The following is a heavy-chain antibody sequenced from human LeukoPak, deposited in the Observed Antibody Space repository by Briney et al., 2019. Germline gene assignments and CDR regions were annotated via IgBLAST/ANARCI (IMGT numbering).Heavy chain of an antibody. Sequence: GGSLRLSCVASGFTLSSTTMGWVRQAPGRGLEWVSSITAIDGRTYYADSVRGRFTISRDNSKNTVYLQLNSLRAGDTAIYYCTKDRRGPAAGTWYFDSWGQGTLVTVSS. CDR1: GFTLSSTT. CDR3: TKDRRGPAAGTWYFDS. J-gene: IGHJ4*02. V-gene: IGHV3-23*01. D-gene: IGHD6-13*01. CDR2: ITAIDGRT.